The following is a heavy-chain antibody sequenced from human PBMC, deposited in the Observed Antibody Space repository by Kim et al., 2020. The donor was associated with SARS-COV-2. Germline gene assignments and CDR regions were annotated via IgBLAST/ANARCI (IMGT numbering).Heavy chain of an antibody. Sequence: GGSLRLSCVASGFTISSCGMHWVRKAQRKGLEWVGVRSYDGSNEYYADSVKGRFTISRDNSKNTLHPQMSSLRAEDTAVYYCAKPNSGSYFNWFDPWGQGTLVTVSS. V-gene: IGHV3-30*18. CDR3: AKPNSGSYFNWFDP. J-gene: IGHJ5*02. D-gene: IGHD1-26*01. CDR1: GFTISSCG. CDR2: RSYDGSNE.